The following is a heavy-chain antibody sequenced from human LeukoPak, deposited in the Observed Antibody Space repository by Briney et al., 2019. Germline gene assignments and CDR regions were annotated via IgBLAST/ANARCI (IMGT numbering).Heavy chain of an antibody. V-gene: IGHV3-7*01. J-gene: IGHJ4*02. CDR2: IKPDGSAQ. CDR3: ARANNSSWHN. D-gene: IGHD6-13*01. CDR1: GLPFNTYT. Sequence: GGSLRLSCAASGLPFNTYTLNWVRHVPGRGLDWVANIKPDGSAQYYAASVKGRFTVSRDNAKNSLYLQMNSLRVEDTAVYYCARANNSSWHNWGQGTLVTVSA.